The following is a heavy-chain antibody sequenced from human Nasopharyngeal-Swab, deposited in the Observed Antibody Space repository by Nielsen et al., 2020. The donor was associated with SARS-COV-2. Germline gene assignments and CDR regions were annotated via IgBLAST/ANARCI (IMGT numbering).Heavy chain of an antibody. D-gene: IGHD3-3*01. CDR1: GGSFSGYY. J-gene: IGHJ6*02. CDR2: INHSGST. CDR3: ARHERSIWSGYYAGYYYGMDV. Sequence: SETLSLTCAVYGGSFSGYYWSWIRQPPGKGLEWIGEINHSGSTNYNPSLKSRVTISVDTSKNQFSLKLSSVTAADTAVYYCARHERSIWSGYYAGYYYGMDVGGQGTTVTVSS. V-gene: IGHV4-34*01.